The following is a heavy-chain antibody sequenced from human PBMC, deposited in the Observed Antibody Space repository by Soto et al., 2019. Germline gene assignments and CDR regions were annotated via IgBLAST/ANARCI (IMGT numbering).Heavy chain of an antibody. CDR3: AKELSYNSGRPFDY. Sequence: GGSLRLSCAASGFAFSSCAMTWVRQAPGKGLEWVSSISNSGGATFYADSVKGRFTVSRENSKNTLYLQMNSLRTEDTALYYCAKELSYNSGRPFDYWGQGTLVTVSS. CDR1: GFAFSSCA. D-gene: IGHD3-10*01. CDR2: ISNSGGAT. J-gene: IGHJ4*02. V-gene: IGHV3-23*01.